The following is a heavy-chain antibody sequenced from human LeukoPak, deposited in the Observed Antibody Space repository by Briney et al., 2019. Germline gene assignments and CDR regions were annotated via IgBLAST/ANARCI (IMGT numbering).Heavy chain of an antibody. V-gene: IGHV3-21*01. Sequence: PGGSLRLSCAASGFTFSIYTMNWVRQAPGKGLEWVSSISSSSSYIYYADSVKGRFTISRDNAKNSLYLQMNSLRAEDTAVYYCARDLTYYDFWSGYLGDAFDIWGQGTMVTVSS. CDR1: GFTFSIYT. CDR2: ISSSSSYI. J-gene: IGHJ3*02. CDR3: ARDLTYYDFWSGYLGDAFDI. D-gene: IGHD3-3*01.